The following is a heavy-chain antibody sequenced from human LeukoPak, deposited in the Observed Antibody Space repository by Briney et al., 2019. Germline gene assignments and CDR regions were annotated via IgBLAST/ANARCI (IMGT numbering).Heavy chain of an antibody. CDR3: ARDAFDWLYASEDY. CDR1: GGSISNSNW. V-gene: IGHV4-4*02. J-gene: IGHJ4*02. Sequence: SGTLSLTCAVSGGSISNSNWWSWVRQPPGKGPEWIGEIYHSGSTNYNPSLKSRVTISVDKSKNQFSLKLSSVTAADTAVYYCARDAFDWLYASEDYWGQGTLVTVSS. CDR2: IYHSGST. D-gene: IGHD3-9*01.